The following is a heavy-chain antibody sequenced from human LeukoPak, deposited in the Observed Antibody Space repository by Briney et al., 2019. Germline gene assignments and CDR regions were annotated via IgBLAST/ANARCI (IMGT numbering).Heavy chain of an antibody. J-gene: IGHJ4*02. CDR2: INHSGST. Sequence: PSETLSLTCTVSGGSISGYYWSWIRQPPGKGLEWIGEINHSGSTNCNPSLKSRVTISVDTSKNQFSLKLGSVTAADTAVYYCASPPYGDYGNYWGQGTLVTVSS. CDR3: ASPPYGDYGNY. D-gene: IGHD4-17*01. CDR1: GGSISGYY. V-gene: IGHV4-34*01.